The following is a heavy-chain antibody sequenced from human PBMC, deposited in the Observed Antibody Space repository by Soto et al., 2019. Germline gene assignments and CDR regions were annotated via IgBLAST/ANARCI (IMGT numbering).Heavy chain of an antibody. CDR2: IYYSRST. V-gene: IGHV4-31*03. D-gene: IGHD3-22*01. CDR3: ARGRKYYYDSSGYQTPDAFDI. Sequence: PSETLSLTCTVSGGSISSGGYYWSWIRQHPGKGLEWIGYIYYSRSTYYNPSLKSRVTISVDTSKNQFSLKLSSVTAADTAVYYCARGRKYYYDSSGYQTPDAFDIWGQGTMVTVSS. CDR1: GGSISSGGYY. J-gene: IGHJ3*02.